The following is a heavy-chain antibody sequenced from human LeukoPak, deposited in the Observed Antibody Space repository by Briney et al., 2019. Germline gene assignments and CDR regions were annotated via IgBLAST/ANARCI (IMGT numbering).Heavy chain of an antibody. CDR1: GYTFTGYY. CDR3: ARTLTIAAAKYYFDY. J-gene: IGHJ4*02. V-gene: IGHV1-46*01. CDR2: INPSGGST. D-gene: IGHD6-13*01. Sequence: ASVKVSCKASGYTFTGYYMHWVRQAPGQGLEWMGIINPSGGSTSYAQKFQGRVTMTRDTSTSTVYMELSSLRSEDTAVYYCARTLTIAAAKYYFDYWGQGTLVTVSS.